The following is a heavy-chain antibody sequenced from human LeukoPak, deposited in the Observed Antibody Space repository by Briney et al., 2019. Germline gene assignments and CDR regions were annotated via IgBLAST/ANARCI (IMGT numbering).Heavy chain of an antibody. J-gene: IGHJ6*02. CDR1: GGSISSYY. CDR3: ARDYGPYSSGWYYAYGMDV. V-gene: IGHV4-59*12. Sequence: SETLSLTCTVSGGSISSYYWSWIRQPPGKGLEWIGYIYYSGSTNYNPSLKSRVTISVDTSKNQFSLKLSSVTAADTAVYYCARDYGPYSSGWYYAYGMDVWGQGTTVTVSS. CDR2: IYYSGST. D-gene: IGHD6-19*01.